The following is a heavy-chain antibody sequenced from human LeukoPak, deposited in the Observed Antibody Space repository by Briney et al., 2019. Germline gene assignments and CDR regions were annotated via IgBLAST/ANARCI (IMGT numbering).Heavy chain of an antibody. CDR2: INPSGGST. CDR3: ARGGSGYYSLGGY. J-gene: IGHJ4*02. Sequence: RASVKVSCKASGGTFSSYAISWVRQAPGQGLEWMGIINPSGGSTSYAQKFQGRVTMTRDTSTSTVYMELSSLRSEDTAVYYCARGGSGYYSLGGYWGQGTLVTVSS. V-gene: IGHV1-46*01. CDR1: GGTFSSYA. D-gene: IGHD3-22*01.